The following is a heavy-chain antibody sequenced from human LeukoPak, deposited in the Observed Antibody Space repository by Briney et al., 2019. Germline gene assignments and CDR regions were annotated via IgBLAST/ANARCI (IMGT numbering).Heavy chain of an antibody. Sequence: PSETLSLTCSVSDGSINSYYWNWIRRPPGKGLEWIGYIYYNGNTNYSPSLKSRVTISVDTSKNQFSLKLSSVTAADTAVYYCARGFASSWYYFDYWGQGTLVTVSS. V-gene: IGHV4-59*01. CDR2: IYYNGNT. CDR3: ARGFASSWYYFDY. J-gene: IGHJ4*02. D-gene: IGHD6-13*01. CDR1: DGSINSYY.